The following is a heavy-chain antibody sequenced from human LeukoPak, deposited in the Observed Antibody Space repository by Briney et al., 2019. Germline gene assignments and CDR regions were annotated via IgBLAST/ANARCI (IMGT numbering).Heavy chain of an antibody. J-gene: IGHJ6*02. CDR3: AITYYYGSGSYESSFRLYGMDV. D-gene: IGHD3-10*01. CDR2: ISAYNGNT. V-gene: IGHV1-18*01. CDR1: GYTFTSYG. Sequence: ASVTVSCKASGYTFTSYGISWVRQAPGQGLEWMGWISAYNGNTNYAQKLQGRVTMTTDTSTSTAYMELRSLRSDDTAVYYCAITYYYGSGSYESSFRLYGMDVWGQGTTVTVSS.